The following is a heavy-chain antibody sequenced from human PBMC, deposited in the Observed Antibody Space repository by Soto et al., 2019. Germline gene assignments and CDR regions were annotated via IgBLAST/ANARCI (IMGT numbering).Heavy chain of an antibody. V-gene: IGHV1-69*13. Sequence: ASVKVSCKASGGTFSSYAISWVRQAPGQGLEWMGGIIPIFGTANYAQKFQGRVTITADESTSTAYMELSSLRSEDTAVYYCARPKGGAAAGTNYYYGMDVWGQGTTVIVSS. CDR2: IIPIFGTA. CDR3: ARPKGGAAAGTNYYYGMDV. CDR1: GGTFSSYA. J-gene: IGHJ6*02. D-gene: IGHD6-13*01.